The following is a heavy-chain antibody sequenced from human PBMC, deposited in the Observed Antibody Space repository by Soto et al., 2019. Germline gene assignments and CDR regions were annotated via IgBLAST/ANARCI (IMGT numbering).Heavy chain of an antibody. J-gene: IGHJ5*02. D-gene: IGHD4-17*01. CDR1: GFSLSTSGMC. CDR2: IDWDDDK. CDR3: ARSLITVTYVVEFDP. Sequence: SGPTLVNPTQTLTLTCTFSGFSLSTSGMCVSWIRQPPGKALEWLARIDWDDDKYYSTSLKTRLTISKDTSKNQVVLTMTNMDPVDTATYYCARSLITVTYVVEFDPWVQGTLVTVSS. V-gene: IGHV2-70*11.